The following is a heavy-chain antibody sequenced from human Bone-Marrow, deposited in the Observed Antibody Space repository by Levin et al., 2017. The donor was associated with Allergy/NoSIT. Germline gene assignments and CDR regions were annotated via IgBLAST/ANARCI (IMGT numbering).Heavy chain of an antibody. J-gene: IGHJ6*02. CDR1: GFTFGDYA. CDR3: TRGKVFGPSQVPAAIPYGMDV. D-gene: IGHD2-2*01. Sequence: PGGSLRLSCTASGFTFGDYAMSWVRQAPGKGLEWVGFIRSKAYGGTTEYAASVKGRFTISRDDSKSIAYLQMNSLKTEDTAVYYCTRGKVFGPSQVPAAIPYGMDVWGQGTTVTVSS. CDR2: IRSKAYGGTT. V-gene: IGHV3-49*04.